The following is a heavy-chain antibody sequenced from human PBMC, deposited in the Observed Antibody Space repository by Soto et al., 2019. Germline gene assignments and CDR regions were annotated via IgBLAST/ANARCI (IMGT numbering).Heavy chain of an antibody. J-gene: IGHJ1*01. CDR3: ARTQKRIAAAGTQH. CDR1: GYTFTRYD. V-gene: IGHV1-8*01. CDR2: MNPNSGNT. Sequence: ASVKVSCKASGYTFTRYDINWVRQATGQGLEWMGWMNPNSGNTGYAQKFQGRVTMTRNTSISTAYMELSSLRSEDTAVYYCARTQKRIAAAGTQHWGQGTLVTVSS. D-gene: IGHD6-13*01.